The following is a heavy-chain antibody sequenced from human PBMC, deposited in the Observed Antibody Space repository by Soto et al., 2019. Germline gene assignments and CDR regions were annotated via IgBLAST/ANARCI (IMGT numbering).Heavy chain of an antibody. CDR2: IYYSGST. V-gene: IGHV4-59*01. D-gene: IGHD3-3*01. CDR3: ARDFVTIFGVASGGMDV. J-gene: IGHJ6*02. CDR1: GGSISSYY. Sequence: SETLSLTCTVSGGSISSYYWSWIRQPPGKGLEWIGYIYYSGSTNYNPSLKSRVTISVDTSKNQFSLKLSSVTVADTAVYYCARDFVTIFGVASGGMDVWGQGTTVTVSS.